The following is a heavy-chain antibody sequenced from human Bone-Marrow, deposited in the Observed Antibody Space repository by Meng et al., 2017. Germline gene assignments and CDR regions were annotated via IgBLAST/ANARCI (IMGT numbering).Heavy chain of an antibody. J-gene: IGHJ3*02. CDR1: GGTFSSYA. D-gene: IGHD3-9*01. Sequence: SVKVSCKASGGTFSSYAISWVRQAPGQGLEWMGGTIPIFGTANYAQKFQGRVTITADESTSTAYMELSSLRSEDTAVYYCARDRLRRYFDWLLLDAFDIWGQGTMVTVSS. CDR3: ARDRLRRYFDWLLLDAFDI. V-gene: IGHV1-69*13. CDR2: TIPIFGTA.